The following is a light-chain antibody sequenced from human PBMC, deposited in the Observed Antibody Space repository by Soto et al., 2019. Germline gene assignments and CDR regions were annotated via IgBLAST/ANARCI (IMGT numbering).Light chain of an antibody. CDR1: SSDVGGYNY. V-gene: IGLV2-8*01. J-gene: IGLJ2*01. Sequence: QSALTQPPSASGSPGQSVTISCTGTSSDVGGYNYVSWYQQHPGKAPKLMIYENNKRPSGVPDRFSGSKSGNTASLTVSGLQVEDEADYYCSSYAGSKNLVFGGGTQLTVL. CDR2: ENN. CDR3: SSYAGSKNLV.